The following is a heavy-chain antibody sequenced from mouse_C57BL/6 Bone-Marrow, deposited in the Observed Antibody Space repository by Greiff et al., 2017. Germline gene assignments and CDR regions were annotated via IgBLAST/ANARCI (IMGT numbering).Heavy chain of an antibody. Sequence: VQLQQSGAELARPGASVKLSCKASGYTFTSYGISWVKQRTGQGLEWIGEIYPRSGNTYYNEKFKGKATLTADKSSSTAYMELRSLTSEDSAVXFCARSLYDYGTWFAYWGQGTLVTVSA. J-gene: IGHJ3*01. CDR3: ARSLYDYGTWFAY. D-gene: IGHD2-4*01. V-gene: IGHV1-81*01. CDR1: GYTFTSYG. CDR2: IYPRSGNT.